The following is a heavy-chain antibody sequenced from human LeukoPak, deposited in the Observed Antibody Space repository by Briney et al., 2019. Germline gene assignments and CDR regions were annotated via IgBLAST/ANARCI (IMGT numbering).Heavy chain of an antibody. CDR1: GFTFSTYG. V-gene: IGHV3-23*01. CDR3: ARDARLVAFDN. Sequence: GGTLRLSCAASGFTFSTYGMNWVRQAPGKGLEWVSGITGGGDTTFYADSVKGRFTISRDNPKNTLYLQMNSLRADDTAVYYCARDARLVAFDNWGQGTLVTVSS. J-gene: IGHJ4*02. D-gene: IGHD5-12*01. CDR2: ITGGGDTT.